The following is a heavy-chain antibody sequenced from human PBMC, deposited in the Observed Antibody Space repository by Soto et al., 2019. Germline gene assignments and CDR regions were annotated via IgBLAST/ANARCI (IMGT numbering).Heavy chain of an antibody. J-gene: IGHJ4*02. CDR2: ISPDGSDT. V-gene: IGHV3-74*01. Sequence: EVQLVESGGGLVQPGESLRLSCAASGFTFSNYWMHGVRQAPGMGLVWVSRISPDGSDTVYEDFVRGRFTISRDTAKKTLPLQMNSLRAEDTALYYCVRGSSSWNGIDYWGQGALVTVSS. CDR1: GFTFSNYW. D-gene: IGHD6-13*01. CDR3: VRGSSSWNGIDY.